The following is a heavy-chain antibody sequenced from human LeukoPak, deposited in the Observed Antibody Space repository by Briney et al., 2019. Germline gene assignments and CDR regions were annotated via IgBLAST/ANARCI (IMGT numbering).Heavy chain of an antibody. D-gene: IGHD2-2*01. CDR3: ARRESFDIVVVPAPGFDP. CDR2: INHSGST. CDR1: GGSFSGYY. V-gene: IGHV4-34*01. J-gene: IGHJ5*02. Sequence: SETLSLTCAVYGGSFSGYYWSWIRQPPGKGLEWIGEINHSGSTNYNPSLKSRVTISVDTSKNQFSLKLSSVTAADMAVYYCARRESFDIVVVPAPGFDPWGQGTLVTVSS.